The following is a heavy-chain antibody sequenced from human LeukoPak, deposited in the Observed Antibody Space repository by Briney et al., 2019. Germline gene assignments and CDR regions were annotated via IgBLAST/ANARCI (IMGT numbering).Heavy chain of an antibody. V-gene: IGHV3-53*01. CDR2: FYSGGST. CDR3: ARGGSCSTGDCYPDY. Sequence: PGGSLRLSCAASGFTDSSNYMSWVRQAPGKGLEWVSLFYSGGSTYYADSVKGRFTISRDNSKNTLYLQMNSLRAEDTAVYYCARGGSCSTGDCYPDYWGQGTLVTVSS. D-gene: IGHD2-21*02. CDR1: GFTDSSNY. J-gene: IGHJ4*02.